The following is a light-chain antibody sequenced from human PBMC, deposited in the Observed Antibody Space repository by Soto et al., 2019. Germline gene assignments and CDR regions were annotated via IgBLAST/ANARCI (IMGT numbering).Light chain of an antibody. V-gene: IGKV1-12*01. J-gene: IGKJ5*01. CDR1: QGISSW. Sequence: DIQMTPSPSSVSASVGDRVTITCRASQGISSWLAWYQKKPGKAPNLLIYAASSLQSGVPSRFSGSESGTDFTLTISSLQPEDCAIYFCQKANSFPITFGQGTRLEIK. CDR2: AAS. CDR3: QKANSFPIT.